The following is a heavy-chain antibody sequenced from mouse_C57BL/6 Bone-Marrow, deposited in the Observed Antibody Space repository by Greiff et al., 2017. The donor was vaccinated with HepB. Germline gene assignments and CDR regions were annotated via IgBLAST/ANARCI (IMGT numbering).Heavy chain of an antibody. CDR1: GFTFSDYY. V-gene: IGHV5-12*01. CDR2: ISNGGGST. CDR3: ARHDTTVVAAPFEV. J-gene: IGHJ1*03. Sequence: DVKLVESGGGLVQPGGSLKLSCAASGFTFSDYYMYWVRQTPEKRLEWVAYISNGGGSTYYPDTVKGRFTISRDNAKNTLYLQMSRLKSEDTAMYYCARHDTTVVAAPFEVWGTGTTVTVSS. D-gene: IGHD1-1*01.